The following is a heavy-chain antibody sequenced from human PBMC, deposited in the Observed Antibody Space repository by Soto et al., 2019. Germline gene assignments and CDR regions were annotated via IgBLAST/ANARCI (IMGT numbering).Heavy chain of an antibody. J-gene: IGHJ4*02. CDR2: ISGSGGST. D-gene: IGHD1-26*01. V-gene: IGHV3-23*01. Sequence: GGSLRLSCAASGFTFSSYAMSWVRQAPGKGLEWVSAISGSGGSTYYADSVKGRFTISRDNSKNTLYLQMNSLRAEDTAVYYCAKSPLRRELPDGDYWGQGTLVTVSS. CDR1: GFTFSSYA. CDR3: AKSPLRRELPDGDY.